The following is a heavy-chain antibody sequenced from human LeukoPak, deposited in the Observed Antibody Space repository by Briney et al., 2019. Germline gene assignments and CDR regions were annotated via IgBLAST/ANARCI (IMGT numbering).Heavy chain of an antibody. D-gene: IGHD3-10*01. Sequence: SATLSLTCPVSGGSISSYYWSWIRQPPGKGLEWIGYIYYSGSTNYNPSLKSRVTISVDTSKNQSSLKLSSVTAADTAVYYCARDGYGSGIFDYWGQGTLVTVSS. CDR3: ARDGYGSGIFDY. J-gene: IGHJ4*02. V-gene: IGHV4-59*01. CDR1: GGSISSYY. CDR2: IYYSGST.